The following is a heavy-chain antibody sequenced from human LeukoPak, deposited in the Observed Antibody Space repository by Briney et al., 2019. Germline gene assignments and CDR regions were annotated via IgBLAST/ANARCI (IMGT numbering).Heavy chain of an antibody. Sequence: GGSLRLSCAASGFTFSSYGMHWVRQAPGKGLEWVAVISYDGSNKYYADSVKGRFTISRDNSKNTLYLQMNSLRAEDTAVYCCAKDLVEYSGYDDGVVGYWGQGTLVTVSS. CDR3: AKDLVEYSGYDDGVVGY. V-gene: IGHV3-30*18. J-gene: IGHJ4*02. CDR1: GFTFSSYG. CDR2: ISYDGSNK. D-gene: IGHD5-12*01.